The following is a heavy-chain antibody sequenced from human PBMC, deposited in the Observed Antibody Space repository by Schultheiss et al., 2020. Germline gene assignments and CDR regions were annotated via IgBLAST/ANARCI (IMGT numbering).Heavy chain of an antibody. CDR3: ARDKYNSKYLYYYYYGMDV. CDR2: MNPNSGNT. CDR1: GYTFTSYD. V-gene: IGHV1-8*01. J-gene: IGHJ6*02. Sequence: ACVTVSGKASGYTFTSYDINWVRQATGQGLEWMGWMNPNSGNTGYAQKFQGRVTMTTDTSTSTAYMELRSLRSDDTAVYYCARDKYNSKYLYYYYYGMDVWGQGTTVTVSS. D-gene: IGHD1-7*01.